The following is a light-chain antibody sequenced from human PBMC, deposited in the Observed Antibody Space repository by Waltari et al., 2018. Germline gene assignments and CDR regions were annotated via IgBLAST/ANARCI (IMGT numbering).Light chain of an antibody. J-gene: IGLJ3*02. CDR2: DVS. CDR1: SSDVGAYDS. Sequence: QPALTQPASVSGSPGQSLTIPCTGTSSDVGAYDSVAWYRQHPGRAPKLMMYDVSNPRSGVSTRFSGSTSGTTASLTSSGLQAEDEADYYCSSYTSSITVMFGGRTQVTVL. V-gene: IGLV2-14*01. CDR3: SSYTSSITVM.